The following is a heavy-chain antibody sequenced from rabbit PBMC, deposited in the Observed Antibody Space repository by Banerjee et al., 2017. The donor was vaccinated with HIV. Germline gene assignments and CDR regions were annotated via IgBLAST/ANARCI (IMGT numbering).Heavy chain of an antibody. D-gene: IGHD6-1*01. CDR3: ARGGYINGYGGYVYPTYFNL. Sequence: QSLEESGGDLVKPGASLTLTCTASGFSFSSSYWICWVRQAPGKGLEWIACIYAGSSGSTYYASWAKGRFTISKTSSTTVTLQMTSLTAADTATYFCARGGYINGYGGYVYPTYFNLWGPGTLVTVS. CDR2: IYAGSSGST. CDR1: GFSFSSSYW. J-gene: IGHJ4*01. V-gene: IGHV1S40*01.